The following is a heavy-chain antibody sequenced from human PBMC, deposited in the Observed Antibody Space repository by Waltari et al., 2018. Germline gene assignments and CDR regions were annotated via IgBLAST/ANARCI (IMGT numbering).Heavy chain of an antibody. D-gene: IGHD3-9*01. CDR1: GFTFSSYS. CDR3: AREGRHYDILTGYHNWFDP. Sequence: EVQLVESGGGLVKPGGSLRLSCAASGFTFSSYSMNWVRQAPGKGLEWVSSISSSSSYIYYADSVKGRFTIARDNAKNSLYLQMNSLRAEDTAVYYCAREGRHYDILTGYHNWFDPWGQGTLVTVSS. J-gene: IGHJ5*02. V-gene: IGHV3-21*01. CDR2: ISSSSSYI.